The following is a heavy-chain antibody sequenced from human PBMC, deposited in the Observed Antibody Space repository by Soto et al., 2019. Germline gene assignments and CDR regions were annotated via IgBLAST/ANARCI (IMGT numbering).Heavy chain of an antibody. V-gene: IGHV4-59*08. CDR1: NDSISNYY. D-gene: IGHD2-21*02. J-gene: IGHJ5*02. Sequence: QVHLHESGPGLVKPSETLSLTCTVSNDSISNYYWNWIRQSPGKGLEWIGYISYPGTTNYNPYLKSRVAIPLDTSKKQSSLTLSSVTAADTAVYFCARGGVMVTDNWLDPWGQGTLVTVSS. CDR2: ISYPGTT. CDR3: ARGGVMVTDNWLDP.